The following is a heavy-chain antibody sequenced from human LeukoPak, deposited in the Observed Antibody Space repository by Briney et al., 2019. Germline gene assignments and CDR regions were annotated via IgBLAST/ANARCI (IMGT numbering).Heavy chain of an antibody. J-gene: IGHJ3*02. V-gene: IGHV3-15*01. D-gene: IGHD4-11*01. CDR2: IKSKTDGGTT. CDR3: TTDDEYSNYGAQAFDI. Sequence: GGSLRLYCAASGFTLSNAWMSWVRQAPGKGLEWVRRIKSKTDGGTTDYAAPVKGRFTISTDDSKNTLYLQMNSLKTEDTAVYYCTTDDEYSNYGAQAFDISGQGTMVTVSS. CDR1: GFTLSNAW.